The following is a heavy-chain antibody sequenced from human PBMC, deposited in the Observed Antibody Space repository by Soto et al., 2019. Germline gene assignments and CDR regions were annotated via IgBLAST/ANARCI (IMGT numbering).Heavy chain of an antibody. CDR2: ISSSSSTI. V-gene: IGHV3-48*01. D-gene: IGHD3-22*01. J-gene: IGHJ5*02. CDR3: ARAYYYDSSGYLNWFDP. Sequence: GGSLRLSCAASGFTFSSYSMNWVRQAPGKGLEWVSYISSSSSTIYYADSVKGRFTISRDNAKNSLYLQVNSLRAEDTAVYYCARAYYYDSSGYLNWFDPWGQGTLVTVSS. CDR1: GFTFSSYS.